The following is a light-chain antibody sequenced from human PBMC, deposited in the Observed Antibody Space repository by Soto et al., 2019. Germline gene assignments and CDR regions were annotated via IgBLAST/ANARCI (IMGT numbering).Light chain of an antibody. CDR1: QSVSSSY. Sequence: EIVLTQSPGTLSLSPGERATLSCRASQSVSSSYLAWYQQKPGQAPRLLIYGASSRATGIPDRFSGSGSGTGFTLTISRLEPDDFAVYYCQQYGSSPPNTFGQGTKLEIK. V-gene: IGKV3-20*01. CDR3: QQYGSSPPNT. CDR2: GAS. J-gene: IGKJ2*01.